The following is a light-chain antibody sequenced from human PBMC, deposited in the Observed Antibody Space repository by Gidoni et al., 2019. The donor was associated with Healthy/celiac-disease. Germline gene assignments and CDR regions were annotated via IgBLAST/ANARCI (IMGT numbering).Light chain of an antibody. CDR1: QGSRNG. J-gene: IGKJ4*01. CDR2: AAS. Sequence: AIQLTKSPSSLSASVGDRVTITCRASQGSRNGLGWYQQKPGKAPKLLIYAASSLQSGVPSRFSGSGSGTDFTLTISSLQPEDFATYYCLQDYNYPLTFGGGTKVEIK. CDR3: LQDYNYPLT. V-gene: IGKV1-6*01.